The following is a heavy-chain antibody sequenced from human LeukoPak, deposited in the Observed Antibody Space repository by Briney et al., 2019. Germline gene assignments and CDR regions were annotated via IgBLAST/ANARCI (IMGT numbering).Heavy chain of an antibody. CDR2: INPNSGGT. Sequence: ASVKVSCKASGYTFAGYYMHWVRQAPGQGLEWMGWINPNSGGTNYAQKFQGRVTMTRDTSISTAYMELSRLRSDDTAVYYCARVGFPGSGYYYVDYWGQGTLVTVSS. J-gene: IGHJ4*02. V-gene: IGHV1-2*02. CDR3: ARVGFPGSGYYYVDY. CDR1: GYTFAGYY. D-gene: IGHD3-22*01.